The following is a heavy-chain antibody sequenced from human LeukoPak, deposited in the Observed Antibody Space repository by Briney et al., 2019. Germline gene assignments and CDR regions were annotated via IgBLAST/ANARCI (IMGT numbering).Heavy chain of an antibody. CDR2: IDWDDNK. CDR1: GFSLSTSGMC. D-gene: IGHD3-16*01. Sequence: SGPTLVNPTQTLTLTCTFSGFSLSTSGMCVSWIRQPPGKALEWLARIDWDDNKYYSTSLKTRLTISKDTSKNQAVLTMTNMDPVDTATYFCARLGGNWFDPWGQGTLVTVSS. V-gene: IGHV2-70*11. CDR3: ARLGGNWFDP. J-gene: IGHJ5*02.